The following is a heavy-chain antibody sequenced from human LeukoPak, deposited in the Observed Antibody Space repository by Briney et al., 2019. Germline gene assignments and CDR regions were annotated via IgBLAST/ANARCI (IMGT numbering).Heavy chain of an antibody. CDR2: IIPIFGTA. CDR1: GGTFSSYT. CDR3: AGEKTGDYGEYTFDY. V-gene: IGHV1-69*13. J-gene: IGHJ4*02. Sequence: SVKVSCKASGGTFSSYTISWVRQAPGQGLEWMGGIIPIFGTANYAQKFQGRVTITADESTSTAYMELSSLRSEDTAVYYCAGEKTGDYGEYTFDYWGQGTLVTVSS. D-gene: IGHD4-17*01.